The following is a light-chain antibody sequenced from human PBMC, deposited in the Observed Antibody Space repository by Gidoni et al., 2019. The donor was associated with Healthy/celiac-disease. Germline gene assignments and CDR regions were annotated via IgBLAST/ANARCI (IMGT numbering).Light chain of an antibody. CDR2: DAS. V-gene: IGKV3-11*01. J-gene: IGKJ4*01. CDR3: QQRSNWLLT. CDR1: QSVSSY. Sequence: EIGLTQSPATLSLSPGERATLSGRASQSVSSYLDWYHQKPGQAPRLLISDASNRATGIPARFSGSGSGTDFTLTISSLEPEDFAVYYCQQRSNWLLTFGGGTKVEIK.